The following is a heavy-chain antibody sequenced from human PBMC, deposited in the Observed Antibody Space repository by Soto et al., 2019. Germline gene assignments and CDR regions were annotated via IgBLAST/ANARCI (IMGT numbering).Heavy chain of an antibody. CDR1: GFTFSSYA. J-gene: IGHJ4*02. V-gene: IGHV3-23*01. CDR2: ITGSGGST. CDR3: AKHRGSSSWYCLDY. Sequence: EVQLLESGGGLIQPGGSLRLSCAAPGFTFSSYAITWVRQAPGKGLEWVSSITGSGGSTFYADSVKGRFTVSRDNSKNTLYLQMNSLRVEDTAVYYCAKHRGSSSWYCLDYWGQGTLVTVSS. D-gene: IGHD6-13*01.